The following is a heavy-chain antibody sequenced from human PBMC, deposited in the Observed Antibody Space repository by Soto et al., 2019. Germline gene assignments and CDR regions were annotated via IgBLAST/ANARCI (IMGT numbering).Heavy chain of an antibody. CDR3: ARRMRAKSYYYYYYMDV. CDR2: IYYSGST. J-gene: IGHJ6*03. CDR1: GGSISSYY. V-gene: IGHV4-59*08. Sequence: SETLSLTCTVSGGSISSYYWSWIRQPPGKGLEWIGYIYYSGSTNYNPSLKSRVTISVDTSKNQFSLKLSSVTAADTAVYYCARRMRAKSYYYYYYMDVWGKGTTVTVSS.